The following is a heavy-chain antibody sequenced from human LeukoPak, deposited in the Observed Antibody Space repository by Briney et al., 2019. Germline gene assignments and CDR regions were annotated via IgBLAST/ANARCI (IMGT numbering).Heavy chain of an antibody. V-gene: IGHV3-48*03. CDR2: ISSSGSTI. D-gene: IGHD4-23*01. CDR3: ARDYGGSSPFDY. Sequence: GGSLRLSCAASGFTFSSYEVHWVRQAPGKGLEWVSYISSSGSTIYYADSVKGRFTISRDNAKNSLSLQMNSLRAEDTAVYYCARDYGGSSPFDYWGQGTLVTVSS. CDR1: GFTFSSYE. J-gene: IGHJ4*02.